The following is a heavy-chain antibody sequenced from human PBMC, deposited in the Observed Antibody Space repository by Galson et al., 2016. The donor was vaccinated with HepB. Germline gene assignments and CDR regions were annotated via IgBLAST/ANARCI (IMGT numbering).Heavy chain of an antibody. D-gene: IGHD2-15*01. CDR3: AKDYIGTLPEALDI. CDR2: ISPSGDTI. J-gene: IGHJ6*02. CDR1: GFTFSSHA. Sequence: SLRLSCAASGFTFSSHAMAWVRQAPGKGLEWVTGISPSGDTISYADSVRGRFTISRDNAKNTLHLQMNSLRAEDTALYYCAKDYIGTLPEALDIWGQGTTVTVSS. V-gene: IGHV3-23*01.